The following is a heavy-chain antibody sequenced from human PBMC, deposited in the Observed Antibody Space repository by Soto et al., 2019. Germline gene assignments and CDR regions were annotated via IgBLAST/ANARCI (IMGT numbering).Heavy chain of an antibody. CDR1: GFTFSSYA. J-gene: IGHJ5*02. CDR2: ISGSGGST. D-gene: IGHD2-21*01. V-gene: IGHV3-23*01. Sequence: GGSLRLSCAASGFTFSSYAMSWVRQAPGKGLEWVSAISGSGGSTYYADSVKGRFTISRDNSKNTPYLQMNSLRAEDTAVYYCAKLHIVVVIAKNWFDPWGQGTLVTVSS. CDR3: AKLHIVVVIAKNWFDP.